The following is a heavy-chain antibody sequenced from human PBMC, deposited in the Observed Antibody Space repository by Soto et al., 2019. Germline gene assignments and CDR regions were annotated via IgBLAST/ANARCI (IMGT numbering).Heavy chain of an antibody. Sequence: SETLSLTCTVSGGSINDFYWSWIRQPPGKGLEWIGYIYYSGSTDYNPSLKGRVTISVDTSKNQFSLKLRSVTAADTAIYYCATRITVFGLLLPPFDPWGQGTQVTVSS. CDR3: ATRITVFGLLLPPFDP. CDR2: IYYSGST. CDR1: GGSINDFY. J-gene: IGHJ5*02. V-gene: IGHV4-59*01. D-gene: IGHD3-3*01.